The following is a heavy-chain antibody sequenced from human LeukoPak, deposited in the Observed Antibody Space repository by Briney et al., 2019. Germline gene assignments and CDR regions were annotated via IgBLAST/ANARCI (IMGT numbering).Heavy chain of an antibody. D-gene: IGHD3-9*01. CDR3: ARGDDILPGFDY. CDR1: GGSISSGDYY. J-gene: IGHJ4*02. V-gene: IGHV4-30-4*01. CDR2: IYYSGST. Sequence: SETLSLTCTVSGGSISSGDYYWRWIRQPPGKGLEWIGYIYYSGSTYYNPSLKSRVTISVDTSKNQFSLKLSSVTAADTAVYYCARGDDILPGFDYWGQGTLVTVSS.